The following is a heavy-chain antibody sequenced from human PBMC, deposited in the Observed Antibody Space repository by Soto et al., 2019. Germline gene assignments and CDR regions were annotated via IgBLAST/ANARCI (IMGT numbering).Heavy chain of an antibody. J-gene: IGHJ6*03. D-gene: IGHD3-3*01. CDR2: ISYSGST. Sequence: SETLSLTCTVSGDSLRNYYWSWIRQPPGKGLEWIGYISYSGSTNYNPSLRSLVTISVDTSKNQFSLRLGSVTAADTAVYHCARTFWSGSRLDYYYMDVWGKGTTVTVSS. CDR3: ARTFWSGSRLDYYYMDV. CDR1: GDSLRNYY. V-gene: IGHV4-59*08.